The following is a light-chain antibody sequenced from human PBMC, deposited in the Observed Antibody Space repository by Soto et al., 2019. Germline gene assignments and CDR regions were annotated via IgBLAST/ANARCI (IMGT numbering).Light chain of an antibody. CDR2: LDSDGSH. CDR1: SGHSSYA. CDR3: QTWGTGIHVV. Sequence: QSVLTQSPSASASLGASVKLTCTLSSGHSSYAIAWHQQQPEKGPRYLMKLDSDGSHTKGDAIPDRFSCSSSGAARYLTISSLEAEDEADYYCQTWGTGIHVVFGGGTKLTVL. J-gene: IGLJ2*01. V-gene: IGLV4-69*01.